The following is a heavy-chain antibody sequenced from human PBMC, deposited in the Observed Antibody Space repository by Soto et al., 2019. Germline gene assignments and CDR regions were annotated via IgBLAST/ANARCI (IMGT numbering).Heavy chain of an antibody. Sequence: PGGSLRLSCAASGFTFSSYGIHWVRQAPGKGLEWVAVISHDGSNKNFADSVKGRFTISRDNFKNTLYLQMDSLRAEDTAVYYCAKPAYETGGYYNPSGIDYWGQGTLVTVS. CDR3: AKPAYETGGYYNPSGIDY. D-gene: IGHD3-22*01. CDR2: ISHDGSNK. V-gene: IGHV3-30*18. J-gene: IGHJ4*02. CDR1: GFTFSSYG.